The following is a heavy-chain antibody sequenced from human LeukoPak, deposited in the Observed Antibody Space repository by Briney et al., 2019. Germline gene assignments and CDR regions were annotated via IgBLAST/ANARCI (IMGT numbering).Heavy chain of an antibody. CDR2: IYSGGDT. J-gene: IGHJ4*02. Sequence: PGGSLRLSCAPSGFTVSSNFKGWVRQAPGKGLEWVSVIYSGGDTFYADSVKGRFTISRDNSKNTLYLQMNSLRAEDTAVYYCAAKVELRSNVPYFNSWGQGTLVTVSS. CDR1: GFTVSSNF. D-gene: IGHD1-7*01. CDR3: AAKVELRSNVPYFNS. V-gene: IGHV3-53*01.